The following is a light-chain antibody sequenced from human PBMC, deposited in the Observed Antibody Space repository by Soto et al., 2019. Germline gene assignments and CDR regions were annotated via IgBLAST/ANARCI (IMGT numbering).Light chain of an antibody. J-gene: IGKJ5*01. Sequence: MPMTHSPSSLSASVGDRVTITCQASRNINDFVNWFQKKPGTAPKLLIYDASTLKPGVPSRFSGSGSGTDFRLTIRSLQPEDFATYYCQQADDLNTFAQGTRLEI. CDR3: QQADDLNT. V-gene: IGKV1-33*01. CDR2: DAS. CDR1: RNINDF.